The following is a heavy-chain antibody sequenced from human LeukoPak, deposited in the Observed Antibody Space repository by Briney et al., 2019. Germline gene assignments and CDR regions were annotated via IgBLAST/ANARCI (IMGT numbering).Heavy chain of an antibody. CDR2: IYYSGST. Sequence: SETLSLTCTVSGGSISSYYWSWIRQPPGKGLEWIGYIYYSGSTYYNPSLKSRVTISVDTSKNQFSLKLSSVTAADTAVYYCARVDGALREPFDYWGQGTLVTVSS. D-gene: IGHD4-17*01. CDR1: GGSISSYY. V-gene: IGHV4-59*08. J-gene: IGHJ4*02. CDR3: ARVDGALREPFDY.